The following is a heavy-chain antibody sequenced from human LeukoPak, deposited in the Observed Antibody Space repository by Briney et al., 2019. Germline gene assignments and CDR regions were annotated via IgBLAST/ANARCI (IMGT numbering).Heavy chain of an antibody. CDR2: INPNSGGT. D-gene: IGHD3-22*01. CDR1: VYTFTGYY. J-gene: IGHJ4*02. Sequence: ASVKVSCKASVYTFTGYYMHWVRQAPGQGLEWMGWINPNSGGTNYAQKFQGRVTMTRDTSISTAYMELSRLRSDDTAVYYCARDLASSDSSGYYLFLDYWGQGTLVTVSS. V-gene: IGHV1-2*02. CDR3: ARDLASSDSSGYYLFLDY.